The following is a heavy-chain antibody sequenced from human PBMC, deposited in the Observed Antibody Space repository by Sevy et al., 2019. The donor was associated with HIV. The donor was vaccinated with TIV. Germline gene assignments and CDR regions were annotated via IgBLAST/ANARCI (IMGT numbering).Heavy chain of an antibody. D-gene: IGHD3-22*01. V-gene: IGHV1-69*06. CDR3: AREADSSGYDAHGDV. CDR2: IIPIFGTA. J-gene: IGHJ6*04. CDR1: GGTFGSYA. Sequence: ASVKVSCKASGGTFGSYAISWVRQAPGQGLEWMGGIIPIFGTANYAQKFQGRVTITADKSTSTAYMELSSLRSEDTAVYYCAREADSSGYDAHGDVWGKGTTVTVSS.